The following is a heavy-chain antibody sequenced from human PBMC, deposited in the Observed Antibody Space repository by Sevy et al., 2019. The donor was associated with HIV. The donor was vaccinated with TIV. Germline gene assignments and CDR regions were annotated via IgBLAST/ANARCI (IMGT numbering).Heavy chain of an antibody. CDR2: ISYDGSNK. J-gene: IGHJ4*02. V-gene: IGHV3-30-3*01. CDR3: ARDPTQRGAYYDFWSGYFDY. CDR1: GFTFSSSA. D-gene: IGHD3-3*01. Sequence: GGSLRLSCAASGFTFSSSAMHWVRQAPGKGLEWVAVISYDGSNKYYADSVKGRFTISRDDSKNTLYLRMSSLRNEDTAVYYCARDPTQRGAYYDFWSGYFDYWGQGTLVTVSS.